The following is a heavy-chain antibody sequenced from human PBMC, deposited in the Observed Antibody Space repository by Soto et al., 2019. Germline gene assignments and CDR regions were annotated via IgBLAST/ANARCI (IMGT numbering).Heavy chain of an antibody. CDR2: IYYSGST. J-gene: IGHJ5*02. CDR3: ARVGCSSTSCYDSKHNWFDP. CDR1: GGSISSYY. Sequence: PSETLSLTCTVSGGSISSYYWSWIRQPPGKGLEWIGYIYYSGSTNYNPSLKSRVTISVDTSKNQFSLKLSSVTAADTAVYYCARVGCSSTSCYDSKHNWFDPFSQGTLVTVSS. V-gene: IGHV4-59*01. D-gene: IGHD2-2*01.